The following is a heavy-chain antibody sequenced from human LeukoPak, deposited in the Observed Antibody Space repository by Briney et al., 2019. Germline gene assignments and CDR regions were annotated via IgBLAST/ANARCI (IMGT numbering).Heavy chain of an antibody. Sequence: GGSLRLSCAASGFSFSDYAMYWVRQAPGKGLEWLAVISFDGNDKYYAGSVKGRFALSRDNSKNTLDLQMNSLIPEDTAVYYCARTLWDKSDGYDYFFDYWGQGSLVIVSS. V-gene: IGHV3-30*09. CDR3: ARTLWDKSDGYDYFFDY. D-gene: IGHD5-12*01. CDR1: GFSFSDYA. CDR2: ISFDGNDK. J-gene: IGHJ4*02.